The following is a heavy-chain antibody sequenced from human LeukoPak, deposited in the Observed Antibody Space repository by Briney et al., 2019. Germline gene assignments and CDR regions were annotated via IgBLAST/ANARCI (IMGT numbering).Heavy chain of an antibody. D-gene: IGHD5-18*01. J-gene: IGHJ4*02. CDR3: ARGGYSYGHYYFDY. CDR2: ISGNNDNP. CDR1: GGTFSSYA. V-gene: IGHV1-18*01. Sequence: ASVKVSCKASGGTFSSYAISWVRQAPGQGLEWMGWISGNNDNPNYGQKFQGRFTVTTDTSTSTAYMELRSLRSDDTAVYYCARGGYSYGHYYFDYWGQGTLVTVSS.